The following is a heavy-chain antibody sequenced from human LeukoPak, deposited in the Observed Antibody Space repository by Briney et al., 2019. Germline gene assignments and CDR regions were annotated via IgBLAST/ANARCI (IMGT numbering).Heavy chain of an antibody. CDR2: ISSSGSTI. Sequence: GGSLRLSCAASGFTFSDYYMSWIRQAPGKGLEWGSYISSSGSTIYYADSVKGRFTISRDNAKNSLYLQMNSLRAEDTAVYYCARWYCSSTSCYYDYWGQGTLVTVSS. J-gene: IGHJ4*02. D-gene: IGHD2-2*01. CDR1: GFTFSDYY. V-gene: IGHV3-11*01. CDR3: ARWYCSSTSCYYDY.